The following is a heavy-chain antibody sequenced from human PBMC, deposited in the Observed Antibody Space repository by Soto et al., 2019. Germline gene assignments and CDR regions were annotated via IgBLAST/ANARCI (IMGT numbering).Heavy chain of an antibody. CDR1: GFSLSTSGVG. CDR3: AHLYDSIGYCAY. CDR2: IYWDDDK. Sequence: QITLKESGPPLVKPTQTLTLTCTFSGFSLSTSGVGVGWIRQPPGKALEWLALIYWDDDKRYSPSLKSRLTTTTDTSKNQVVLTMTNMDPVDTATYYWAHLYDSIGYCAYWGQGTLVTVSS. D-gene: IGHD3-22*01. J-gene: IGHJ4*02. V-gene: IGHV2-5*02.